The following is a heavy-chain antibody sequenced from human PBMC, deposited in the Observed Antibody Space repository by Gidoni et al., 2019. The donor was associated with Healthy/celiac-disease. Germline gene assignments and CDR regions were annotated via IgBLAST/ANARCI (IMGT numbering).Heavy chain of an antibody. J-gene: IGHJ6*02. CDR1: GFTFSNAW. D-gene: IGHD4-17*01. Sequence: EVQLVESGGGLVKPGGSLRLSCAASGFTFSNAWMSWVRQAPGKGLEWVCRIKSKTDGGTTDYAAPVKGRFTISRDDSKNTLYLQMNSLKTEDTAVYYCTTGLRRFSYGMDVWGQGTTVTVSS. V-gene: IGHV3-15*01. CDR3: TTGLRRFSYGMDV. CDR2: IKSKTDGGTT.